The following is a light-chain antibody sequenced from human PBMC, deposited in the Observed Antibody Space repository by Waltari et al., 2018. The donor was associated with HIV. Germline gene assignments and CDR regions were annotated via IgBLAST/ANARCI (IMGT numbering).Light chain of an antibody. CDR1: SGSIASNF. Sequence: NFMLTQSHSVSESPGKTVTISCTRSSGSIASNFVQWNQQRPGRAPTTVIYEDNQRPSGVPDRFSGSIDSSSNSASLTISGLKTEDEADYYCQSYDSSSVVFGGGTKLTVL. CDR3: QSYDSSSVV. CDR2: EDN. J-gene: IGLJ2*01. V-gene: IGLV6-57*04.